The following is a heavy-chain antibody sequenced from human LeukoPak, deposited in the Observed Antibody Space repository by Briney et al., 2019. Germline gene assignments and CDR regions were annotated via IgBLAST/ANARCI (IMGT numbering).Heavy chain of an antibody. CDR2: INHSGST. CDR1: GGSFSGYY. V-gene: IGHV4-34*01. D-gene: IGHD5-18*01. J-gene: IGHJ4*02. CDR3: ARVSRGYSYGPDY. Sequence: SETLSLTCAVYGGSFSGYYWSWIRQPPGKGLEWIGEINHSGSTNYNPSLKSRVTISVDTSKNQFSLKLSSVTAADTAVYYRARVSRGYSYGPDYWGQGTLVTVSS.